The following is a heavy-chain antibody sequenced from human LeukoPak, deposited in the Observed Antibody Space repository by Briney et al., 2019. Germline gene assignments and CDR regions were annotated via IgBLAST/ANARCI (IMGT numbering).Heavy chain of an antibody. V-gene: IGHV3-7*01. CDR1: GFTFSSYW. CDR3: ARGSRDSSGYRYYLNY. D-gene: IGHD3-22*01. J-gene: IGHJ4*02. Sequence: GGSLRLSCAASGFTFSSYWMSWVRQAPGKGLEWVASIKQDAGTEYSVDSLKGRFTISRDNAYNSLYLQMNRLRAEDTAVYFCARGSRDSSGYRYYLNYWGQGTLVTVSS. CDR2: IKQDAGTE.